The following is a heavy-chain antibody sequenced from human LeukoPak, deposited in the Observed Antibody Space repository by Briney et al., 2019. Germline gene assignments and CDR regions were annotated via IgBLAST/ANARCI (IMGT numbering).Heavy chain of an antibody. J-gene: IGHJ5*02. CDR1: GGSISSSNYY. D-gene: IGHD2-8*01. CDR3: AREDIVRGNWFDP. Sequence: PSETLSLTCTVSGGSISSSNYYWGWIRQPPGKGLEWIGSIYYSGSTYYNPSLKSRVTISVDTSKNQFSLKLSSVTAADTAVYYCAREDIVRGNWFDPWGQGTLVTVSS. CDR2: IYYSGST. V-gene: IGHV4-39*07.